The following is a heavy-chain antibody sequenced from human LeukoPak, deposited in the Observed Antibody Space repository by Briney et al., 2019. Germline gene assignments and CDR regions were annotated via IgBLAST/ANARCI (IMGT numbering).Heavy chain of an antibody. CDR1: GFTFINYG. Sequence: GGSLRLSCAASGFTFINYGIHWVRQAPGKGLEWVAVIWYDGTDKYYADSVKGRFTISRDNSKNTLYLQMNGLRGEDTAVYYCARDGRAVNPFNAFDIWGQGTVVTVSS. D-gene: IGHD4-17*01. V-gene: IGHV3-33*01. J-gene: IGHJ3*02. CDR3: ARDGRAVNPFNAFDI. CDR2: IWYDGTDK.